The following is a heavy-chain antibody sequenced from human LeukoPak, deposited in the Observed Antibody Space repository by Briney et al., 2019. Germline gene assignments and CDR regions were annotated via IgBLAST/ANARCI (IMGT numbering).Heavy chain of an antibody. CDR2: IYYSGST. CDR3: ARHLNSGWYVRDAFDI. Sequence: SETLSLTCTVSGGSISSSSYSWGWIRQPPGKGLEWIGTIYYSGSTYYNPSLKSRVSISVDTSKNRFSLKQSSETAADTAVYYCARHLNSGWYVRDAFDIWGQGTMVTVSS. D-gene: IGHD6-19*01. CDR1: GGSISSSSYS. J-gene: IGHJ3*02. V-gene: IGHV4-39*01.